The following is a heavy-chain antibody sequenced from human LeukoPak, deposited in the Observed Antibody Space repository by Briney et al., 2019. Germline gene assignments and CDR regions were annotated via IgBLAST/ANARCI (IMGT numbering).Heavy chain of an antibody. CDR2: INPNSGGT. Sequence: ASVKVSCKASGYTFTSYYMHWVRQAPGQGLEWMGWINPNSGGTNYAQKFQGRVTMTRDTSISTAYMELSRLRSDDTAVYYCARDGGSSSRPPPDYWGQGTLVTVSS. D-gene: IGHD2-2*01. V-gene: IGHV1-2*02. J-gene: IGHJ4*02. CDR3: ARDGGSSSRPPPDY. CDR1: GYTFTSYY.